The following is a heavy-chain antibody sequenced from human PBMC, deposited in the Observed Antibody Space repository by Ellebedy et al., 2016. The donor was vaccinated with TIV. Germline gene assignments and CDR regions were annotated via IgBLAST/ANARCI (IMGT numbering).Heavy chain of an antibody. V-gene: IGHV3-33*08. J-gene: IGHJ5*02. D-gene: IGHD3-10*01. CDR3: TRDFGHAYGFYNFFDP. Sequence: GESLKISCYASGFTFHHYGMHWVRQAPGKGLEWVALIWYDGSNQDYADSVRDRFTISRDNSNNPLYLQMNSLRAEDTAVYYCTRDFGHAYGFYNFFDPWGLGTLVTVSS. CDR1: GFTFHHYG. CDR2: IWYDGSNQ.